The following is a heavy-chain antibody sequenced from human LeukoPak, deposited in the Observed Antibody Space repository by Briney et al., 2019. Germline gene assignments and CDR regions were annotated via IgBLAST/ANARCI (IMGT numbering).Heavy chain of an antibody. J-gene: IGHJ2*01. CDR3: ALAVVTATTLRYFDL. D-gene: IGHD2-21*02. CDR2: IIPIFGIA. Sequence: SVKVSCKASGGTFSSYAISWVRQAPGQGLEWMGRIIPIFGIANYAQKFQGRVTITADKSTSTAYMELSSLRSEDTAVYYCALAVVTATTLRYFDLWSRGTLVTVSS. CDR1: GGTFSSYA. V-gene: IGHV1-69*04.